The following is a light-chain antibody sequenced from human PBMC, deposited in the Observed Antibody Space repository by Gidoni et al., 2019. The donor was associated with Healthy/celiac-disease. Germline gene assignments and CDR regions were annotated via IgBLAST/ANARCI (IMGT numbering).Light chain of an antibody. Sequence: SYELTQPSSVSVSPGQTARFTCSGDVLAKKYARWFQQKPGQAPVLVIYKDSERPSGIPERFSGSSSGTTVTLTISGAQVEDEADYYCYSAADNNEVFGGGTKLTVL. CDR3: YSAADNNEV. V-gene: IGLV3-27*01. J-gene: IGLJ3*02. CDR2: KDS. CDR1: VLAKKY.